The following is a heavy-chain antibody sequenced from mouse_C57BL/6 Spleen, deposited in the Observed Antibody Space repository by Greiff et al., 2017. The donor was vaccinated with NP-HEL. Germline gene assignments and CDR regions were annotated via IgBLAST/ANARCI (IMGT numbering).Heavy chain of an antibody. V-gene: IGHV3-6*01. Sequence: VQLQQSGPGLVKPSQSLSLTCSVTGYSITSGYYWYWIRQFPGNKLEWMGYISYDGSNNYNPSLKNRISITRDTSKNQFFLKLNSVTTEDTATYYFARGGTGTAWLAYWGQGTLVTVSA. D-gene: IGHD4-1*01. J-gene: IGHJ3*01. CDR3: ARGGTGTAWLAY. CDR2: ISYDGSN. CDR1: GYSITSGYY.